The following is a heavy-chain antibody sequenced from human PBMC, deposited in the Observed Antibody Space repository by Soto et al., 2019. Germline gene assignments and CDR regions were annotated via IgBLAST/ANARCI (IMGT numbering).Heavy chain of an antibody. CDR3: ARDAAYYYDSSGRIFDY. D-gene: IGHD3-22*01. V-gene: IGHV4-30-4*01. CDR1: GGSISSGDYY. J-gene: IGHJ4*02. Sequence: ASETLSLTCTVSGGSISSGDYYWSWIRQPPGKGLEWIGYIYYSGSTYYNPSLKSRVTISVDTSKNQFSLKLSSVTAADTAVYYCARDAAYYYDSSGRIFDYWGQGTLVTVSS. CDR2: IYYSGST.